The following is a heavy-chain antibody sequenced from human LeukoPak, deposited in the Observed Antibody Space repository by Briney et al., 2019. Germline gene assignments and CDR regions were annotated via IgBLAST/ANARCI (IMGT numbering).Heavy chain of an antibody. V-gene: IGHV1-18*01. D-gene: IGHD3-10*01. CDR1: GYTFTSYG. CDR2: ISAYNGNT. Sequence: ASVKVSCKASGYTFTSYGISWVRQAPGQGLEWMGWISAYNGNTNYAQKLQGRVTMATDTSTSTAYMELRSLGSDDTAVYYCARSGPNYYGSGSPAFYNWFDPWGQGTLVTVSS. CDR3: ARSGPNYYGSGSPAFYNWFDP. J-gene: IGHJ5*02.